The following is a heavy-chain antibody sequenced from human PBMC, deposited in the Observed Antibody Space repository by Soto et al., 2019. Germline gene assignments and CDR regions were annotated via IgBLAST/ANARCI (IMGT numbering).Heavy chain of an antibody. J-gene: IGHJ4*02. D-gene: IGHD6-6*01. CDR1: GFTFSSYG. CDR3: ARDLSSSSSVLHY. Sequence: QVQLVESGGGVVQPGRSLRLSCAASGFTFSSYGMHWVRQAPGKGLEWVAVIWYDGSNKYYADSVKGRFTISRDNSKNTLYLQMNSLRAEDTAVYYCARDLSSSSSVLHYWGQGNLVTVSS. V-gene: IGHV3-33*01. CDR2: IWYDGSNK.